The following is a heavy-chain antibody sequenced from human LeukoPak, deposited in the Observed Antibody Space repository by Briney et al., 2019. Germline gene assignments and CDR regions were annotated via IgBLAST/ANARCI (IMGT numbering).Heavy chain of an antibody. J-gene: IGHJ4*02. V-gene: IGHV3-7*04. CDR1: GLTISKSW. CDR2: IDPDGSDI. CDR3: IRGSSSY. Sequence: GGSLRLSCAVSGLTISKSWMSWVRQAPGKGLGWVANIDPDGSDIYYVDSVKGRFTVSRDNAKNSLYLQMNSLRVEDTGTYYCIRGSSSYWGQGTLVTV.